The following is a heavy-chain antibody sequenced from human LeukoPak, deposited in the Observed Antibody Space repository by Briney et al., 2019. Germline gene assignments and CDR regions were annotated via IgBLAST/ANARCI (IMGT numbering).Heavy chain of an antibody. V-gene: IGHV4-38-2*02. CDR1: GYSISSGYS. CDR3: ARHPSYYYDSSGYSYS. D-gene: IGHD3-22*01. CDR2: IYHSGST. J-gene: IGHJ4*02. Sequence: SDTLSLTCTVSGYSISSGYSWGWIRQPPGKGLGWIGSIYHSGSTYYNPSLKSRVTISVDTTKNQFSLKPSSVTAADTAVYYCARHPSYYYDSSGYSYSWGQGTLVTVSS.